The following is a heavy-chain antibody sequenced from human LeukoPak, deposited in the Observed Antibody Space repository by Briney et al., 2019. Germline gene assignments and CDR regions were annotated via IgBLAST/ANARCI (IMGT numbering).Heavy chain of an antibody. D-gene: IGHD4-11*01. Sequence: SETLSLTCTVSGYSISSGYYWGWIRPPPGKGLEWIGSNYHSGSTYYNPSLKSRVTISVDTSKNKFSLKLSSVTAADTAVYYCARGGYTNPPNYWGQGTLVTVSS. CDR3: ARGGYTNPPNY. CDR2: NYHSGST. CDR1: GYSISSGYY. J-gene: IGHJ4*02. V-gene: IGHV4-38-2*02.